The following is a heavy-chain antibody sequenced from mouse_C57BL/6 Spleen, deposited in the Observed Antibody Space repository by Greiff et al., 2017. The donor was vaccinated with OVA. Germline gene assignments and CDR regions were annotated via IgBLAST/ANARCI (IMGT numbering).Heavy chain of an antibody. D-gene: IGHD3-2*02. J-gene: IGHJ3*01. V-gene: IGHV1-80*01. CDR3: ARQLRDFALFAY. CDR1: GYAFSSYW. CDR2: IYPGDGDT. Sequence: QVHVKQSGAELVKPGASVKISCKASGYAFSSYWMNWVKQRPGKGLEWIGQIYPGDGDTNYNGKFKGKATLTADKSSSTAYMQLSSLTSEDSAVYFCARQLRDFALFAYWGQGTLVTVSA.